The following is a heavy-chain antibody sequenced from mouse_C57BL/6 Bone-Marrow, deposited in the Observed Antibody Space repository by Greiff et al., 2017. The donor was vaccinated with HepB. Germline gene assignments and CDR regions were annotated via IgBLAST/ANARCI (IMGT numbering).Heavy chain of an antibody. D-gene: IGHD1-1*01. Sequence: VQRVESGPGLVAPSQSLSITCTVSGFSLTSYGVDWVRQSPGKGLEWLGVIWGVGSTNYNSALKSRLSISKDNSKSQVFLKMNSLQTDDTAMYYCASEYYGSSYGFAYWGQGTLVTVSA. CDR2: IWGVGST. CDR1: GFSLTSYG. CDR3: ASEYYGSSYGFAY. J-gene: IGHJ3*01. V-gene: IGHV2-6*01.